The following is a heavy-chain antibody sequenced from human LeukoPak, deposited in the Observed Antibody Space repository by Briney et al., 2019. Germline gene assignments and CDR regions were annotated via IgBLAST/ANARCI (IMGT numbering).Heavy chain of an antibody. CDR1: GYNFTDFY. CDR2: INLHRGAT. CDR3: ARDLRGSRYDP. V-gene: IGHV1-2*02. D-gene: IGHD3-10*01. J-gene: IGHJ5*02. Sequence: ASVKVSCKASGYNFTDFYIHWVRQAPGQGPEWMGWINLHRGATDYAQKFRGRVTMTRDTSISLVYKELSRLKSNDTAVYYCARDLRGSRYDPWGQGTLVTVSS.